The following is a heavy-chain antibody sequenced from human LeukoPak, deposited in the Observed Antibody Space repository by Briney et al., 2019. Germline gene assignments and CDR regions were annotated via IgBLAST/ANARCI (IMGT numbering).Heavy chain of an antibody. Sequence: ETGGPLRLSCAASGFTFSSFAMSWVRQAPGKGREGVSAIIVRGGSTYHAASVKGRLTISRDNPKNTLYLQMHSLRAEDTAVYYCARDREQQLLRFDPWGQGPLVTVSS. CDR1: GFTFSSFA. CDR2: IIVRGGST. D-gene: IGHD6-13*01. J-gene: IGHJ5*02. V-gene: IGHV3-23*01. CDR3: ARDREQQLLRFDP.